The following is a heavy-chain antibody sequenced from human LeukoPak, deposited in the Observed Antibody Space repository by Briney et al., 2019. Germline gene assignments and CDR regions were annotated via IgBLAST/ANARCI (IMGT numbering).Heavy chain of an antibody. CDR1: GGSISSGGYS. Sequence: SETLSLTCAVSGGSISSGGYSWSWIRQPPGKGLEWIGYIYYSGSTYYNPSLKSRVTISVDTSKNQFSLKLSSVTAADTAVYYCASRRQINPIDSWGQGTLVTVSS. CDR3: ASRRQINPIDS. V-gene: IGHV4-30-4*07. CDR2: IYYSGST. J-gene: IGHJ4*02.